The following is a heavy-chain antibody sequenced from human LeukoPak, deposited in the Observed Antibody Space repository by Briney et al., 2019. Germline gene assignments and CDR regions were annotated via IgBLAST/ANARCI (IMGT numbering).Heavy chain of an antibody. J-gene: IGHJ4*02. Sequence: SETLSLTCTVSGGSISSSSYYWGWIRQPPGRGLEWIGSIYYFGSTYYNPSLKSRVTLSVDTSNNQFSLKLSSVTAADTAVYYCARHAPYGSGSYYRSCYSDYWGQGTLVTVSS. D-gene: IGHD3-10*01. V-gene: IGHV4-39*01. CDR1: GGSISSSSYY. CDR3: ARHAPYGSGSYYRSCYSDY. CDR2: IYYFGST.